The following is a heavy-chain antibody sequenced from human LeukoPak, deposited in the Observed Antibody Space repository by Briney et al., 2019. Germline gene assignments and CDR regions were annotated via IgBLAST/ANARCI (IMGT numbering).Heavy chain of an antibody. D-gene: IGHD3-3*01. CDR2: INHSGST. CDR3: ARFGTILRYFDY. V-gene: IGHV4-34*01. Sequence: PSETLSLTCAVYGGSFSGYYWSWIRQPPGKGLEWIGEINHSGSTNYNPSLKSRVTISVDTSKNQFSLKLSSVTAADTAVYYCARFGTILRYFDYWGQGTLVTVSS. J-gene: IGHJ4*02. CDR1: GGSFSGYY.